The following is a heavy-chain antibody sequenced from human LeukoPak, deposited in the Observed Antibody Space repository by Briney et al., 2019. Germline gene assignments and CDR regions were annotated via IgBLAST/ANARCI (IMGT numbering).Heavy chain of an antibody. V-gene: IGHV3-30*02. D-gene: IGHD4-11*01. Sequence: GGSLRLSCAASGFIFSNYGMHWVRRAPGKGLEWVAFTRYDGSDKYYADSVKGRFTISRDNSKNTLYLQMSSLRAEDTAVYYCAVLNDYSNYGFDNWGQGTLVTVSS. CDR1: GFIFSNYG. CDR3: AVLNDYSNYGFDN. CDR2: TRYDGSDK. J-gene: IGHJ4*02.